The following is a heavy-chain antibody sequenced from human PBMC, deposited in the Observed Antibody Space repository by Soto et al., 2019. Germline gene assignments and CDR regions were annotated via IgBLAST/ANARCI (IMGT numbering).Heavy chain of an antibody. V-gene: IGHV3-53*04. CDR1: GFTVSSNY. CDR2: IYSGGST. Sequence: GGSLGLSWAASGFTVSSNYMSWVRQAPGKGLEWVSVIYSGGSTYYADSVKGRFTISGHNSKNTLYLQMNSLRAEDTAVYYCARSRRYYDILTGFKTEDAFDIWGQGTMVTVSS. D-gene: IGHD3-9*01. CDR3: ARSRRYYDILTGFKTEDAFDI. J-gene: IGHJ3*02.